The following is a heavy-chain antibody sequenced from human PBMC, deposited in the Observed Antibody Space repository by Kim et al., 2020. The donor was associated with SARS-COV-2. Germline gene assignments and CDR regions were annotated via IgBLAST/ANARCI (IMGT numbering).Heavy chain of an antibody. D-gene: IGHD3-9*01. CDR3: ARGLRITIFPGWFDP. CDR1: GGSFSGYY. V-gene: IGHV4-34*01. J-gene: IGHJ5*02. Sequence: SETLSLTCAVYGGSFSGYYWSWIRQPPGKGLEWIGEINHSGSTNYNPSLKSRVTISVDTSKNQFSLKLSSVTAADTAVYYCARGLRITIFPGWFDPWGQG. CDR2: INHSGST.